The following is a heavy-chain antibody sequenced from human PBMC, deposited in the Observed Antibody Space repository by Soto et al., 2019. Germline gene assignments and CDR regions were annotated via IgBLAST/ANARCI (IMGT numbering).Heavy chain of an antibody. Sequence: GGSLRLSCTASGFTFGDYAMSWVRQAPGKGLEWVGFIRSKAYGGTTEYAASVKGRFTISRDDSKSIAYLQMNSLKTEDTAVYYCTREAAPPYGMDVWGQGTTVTVSS. J-gene: IGHJ6*02. CDR1: GFTFGDYA. CDR3: TREAAPPYGMDV. D-gene: IGHD6-13*01. CDR2: IRSKAYGGTT. V-gene: IGHV3-49*04.